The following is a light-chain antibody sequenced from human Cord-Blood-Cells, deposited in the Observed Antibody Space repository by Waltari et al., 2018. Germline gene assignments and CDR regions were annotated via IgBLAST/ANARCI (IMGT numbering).Light chain of an antibody. V-gene: IGLV2-14*01. CDR1: SSDVGGYNY. J-gene: IGLJ2*01. CDR2: EVS. CDR3: SSYTSSSTLDVV. Sequence: QSALTQPASVSGSPGQSITISCTGTSSDVGGYNYVSWYQQHPGKAPKLMVYEVSNRASGGSNRFSGAKSGNTAYLTISGLQAEDEADYYCSSYTSSSTLDVVFGGGTKLTVL.